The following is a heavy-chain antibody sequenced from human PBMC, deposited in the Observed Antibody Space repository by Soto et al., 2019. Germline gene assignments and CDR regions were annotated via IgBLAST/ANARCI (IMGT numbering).Heavy chain of an antibody. J-gene: IGHJ4*02. CDR2: ISVSVGST. CDR1: GFPFAPST. V-gene: IGHV3-23*01. D-gene: IGHD2-21*02. CDR3: AKRDVPHSTSNAYFYDH. Sequence: GALRLSCGVSGFPFAPSTMSWVRQAPGKGLEWVSTISVSVGSTYSADSVQGRFTVSSDISDNTLFLRMTSLTADDTAVYFCAKRDVPHSTSNAYFYDHWGRGVLVTVSS.